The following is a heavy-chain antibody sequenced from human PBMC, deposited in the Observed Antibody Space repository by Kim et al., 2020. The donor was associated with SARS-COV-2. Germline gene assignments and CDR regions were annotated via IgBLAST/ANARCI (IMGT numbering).Heavy chain of an antibody. CDR2: ISSSSSYI. CDR3: ARDGYSNYVLSYYYYYMDV. D-gene: IGHD4-4*01. J-gene: IGHJ6*03. V-gene: IGHV3-21*01. CDR1: GFTFSSYS. Sequence: GGSLRLSCAASGFTFSSYSMNWVRQAPGKGLEWVSSISSSSSYIYYADSVKGRFTISRDNAKNSLYLQMNSLRAEDTAVYYCARDGYSNYVLSYYYYYMDVWGKGTTVTVSS.